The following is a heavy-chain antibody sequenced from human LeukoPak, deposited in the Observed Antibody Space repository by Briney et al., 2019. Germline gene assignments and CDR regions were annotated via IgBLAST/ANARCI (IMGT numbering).Heavy chain of an antibody. CDR2: IYRSGST. V-gene: IGHV4-38-2*02. J-gene: IGHJ4*02. Sequence: PSETLSLTCTVSGYSISNGYYWDWIRQPPGRGLEWIGNIYRSGSTSYNPSLKSRVTISVDTSKNQFSLKVNSVTAADTAVYYCARRHSGGWFYYWGQGTLVTVSS. D-gene: IGHD6-19*01. CDR3: ARRHSGGWFYY. CDR1: GYSISNGYY.